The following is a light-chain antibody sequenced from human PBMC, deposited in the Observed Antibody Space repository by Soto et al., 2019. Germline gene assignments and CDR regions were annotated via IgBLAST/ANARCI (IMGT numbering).Light chain of an antibody. CDR1: QSVSSSY. CDR3: HQYVSSWT. J-gene: IGKJ1*01. Sequence: DIVMTQSPATLSVSPGERATLSCRASQSVSSSYLAWYQQKPGQAPRLLIYGASSRATGIPDRFSGSGSGTDFTLTISRLEPEDFAVYYCHQYVSSWTFGQGTKVDIK. CDR2: GAS. V-gene: IGKV3-20*01.